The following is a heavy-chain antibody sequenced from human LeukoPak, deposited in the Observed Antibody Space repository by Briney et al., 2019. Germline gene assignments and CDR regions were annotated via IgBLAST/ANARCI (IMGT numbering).Heavy chain of an antibody. CDR3: VGAGADRAFDL. D-gene: IGHD3-22*01. Sequence: SETLSLTCAVSGVSISSYYWSCIRQPAGKGLEWIGGFYTSGSTNYNPSLKSRVTMSVDTSKNQFSLRLTSVTAADTAVYYCVGAGADRAFDLWGQWTMVTVSS. J-gene: IGHJ3*01. CDR1: GVSISSYY. CDR2: FYTSGST. V-gene: IGHV4-4*07.